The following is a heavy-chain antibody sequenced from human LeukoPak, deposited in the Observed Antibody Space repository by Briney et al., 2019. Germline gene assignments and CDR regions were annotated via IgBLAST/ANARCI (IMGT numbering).Heavy chain of an antibody. CDR3: ARSLTNSAAPGDFDY. V-gene: IGHV1-69*05. CDR2: IIPIFGTA. J-gene: IGHJ4*02. Sequence: SSVKVSCKASGGTFSSYAISWVRQAPGQGLEWMGRIIPIFGTANYAQKFQGRVTITTDESTSTAYMELSSLRSEDTAVYYCARSLTNSAAPGDFDYWGQGTLVTVSS. D-gene: IGHD6-13*01. CDR1: GGTFSSYA.